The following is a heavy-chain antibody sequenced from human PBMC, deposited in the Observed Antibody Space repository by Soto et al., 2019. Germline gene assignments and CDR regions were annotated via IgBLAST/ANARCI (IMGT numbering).Heavy chain of an antibody. CDR2: IKSKTDGGTT. Sequence: PGGSLRLSCAASGFTFSNAWMSWVRQAPGKGLEWVGRIKSKTDGGTTDYAAPVKGRFTISRDDSKNTLYLQMNSLKTEDTAVYYCTKLGPRWTYFDYWGQGTLVTVSS. V-gene: IGHV3-15*01. CDR3: TKLGPRWTYFDY. CDR1: GFTFSNAW. J-gene: IGHJ4*02. D-gene: IGHD4-17*01.